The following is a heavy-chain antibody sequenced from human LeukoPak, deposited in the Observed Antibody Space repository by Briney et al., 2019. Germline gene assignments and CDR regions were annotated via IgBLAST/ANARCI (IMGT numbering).Heavy chain of an antibody. V-gene: IGHV3-21*01. D-gene: IGHD3-9*01. CDR2: ISSSSSYI. CDR1: GFTFSSYS. Sequence: GGSLRLSCAASGFTFSSYSMNWVRQAPGKGLEWVSSISSSSSYIYYADSVKGRFTNSRDNAKNSLYLQMNSLRAEDTAVYYCARTIATGHFQHWGQGTLVTVSS. J-gene: IGHJ1*01. CDR3: ARTIATGHFQH.